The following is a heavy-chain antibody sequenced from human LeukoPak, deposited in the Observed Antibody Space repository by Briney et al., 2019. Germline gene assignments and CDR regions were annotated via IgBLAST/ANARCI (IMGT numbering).Heavy chain of an antibody. CDR1: GFTFSSYA. Sequence: GGSLRLSCAASGFTFSSYAMSWVRQAPGKGLEWVSAISGSGGSTYYADSVKGRFTISRDNSKNTLYLQMNSLRAEDTAVYYCAKDRVVTAYFPHAFDIWGQGTMVTVSS. J-gene: IGHJ3*02. D-gene: IGHD2-21*02. CDR2: ISGSGGST. CDR3: AKDRVVTAYFPHAFDI. V-gene: IGHV3-23*01.